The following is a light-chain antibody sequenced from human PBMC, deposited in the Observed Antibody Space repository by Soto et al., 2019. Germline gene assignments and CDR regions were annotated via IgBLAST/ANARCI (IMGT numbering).Light chain of an antibody. V-gene: IGLV1-44*01. CDR3: AGWDDSLDAWV. CDR1: ISNIGSNT. J-gene: IGLJ3*02. CDR2: HNN. Sequence: QSVLTQPPSASGTPGQRVTISCSGSISNIGSNTVNWYQQLPGTAPKLLIYHNNQWPSGVSDRFSGSKSGTSASLAISGLQSEDEADYYCAGWDDSLDAWVFGGGTKLTVL.